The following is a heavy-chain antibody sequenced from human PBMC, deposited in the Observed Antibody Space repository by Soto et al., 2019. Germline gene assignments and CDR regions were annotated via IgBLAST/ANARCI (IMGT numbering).Heavy chain of an antibody. J-gene: IGHJ6*02. CDR1: GDSVSSNSAA. Sequence: SRTLSLTCAISGDSVSSNSAAWNWIRQSPSRGLEWLGRTYYRSKWYNDYAVSVKSRITINPDTSKNQFSLQLNSVTPEDTAVYYCARDPHPYSSSWYSSYYYYYGMDVWGQGTTVTVSS. D-gene: IGHD6-13*01. CDR2: TYYRSKWYN. V-gene: IGHV6-1*01. CDR3: ARDPHPYSSSWYSSYYYYYGMDV.